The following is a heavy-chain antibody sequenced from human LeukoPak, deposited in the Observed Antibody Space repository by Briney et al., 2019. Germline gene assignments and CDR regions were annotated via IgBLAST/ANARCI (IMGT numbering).Heavy chain of an antibody. V-gene: IGHV1-2*02. D-gene: IGHD2-8*01. Sequence: ASVKVSCKAFGYTFTDYHMHWVRQAPGQGLEWMGWVNPNSGDTNYAQKFQGRVTMTRDTTISTAYMELSRLRSDDTAVFYCATLMAHLDYWGQGTLVTVSS. CDR3: ATLMAHLDY. CDR1: GYTFTDYH. J-gene: IGHJ4*02. CDR2: VNPNSGDT.